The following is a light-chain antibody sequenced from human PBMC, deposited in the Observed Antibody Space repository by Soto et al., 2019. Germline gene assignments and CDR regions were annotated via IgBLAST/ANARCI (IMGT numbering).Light chain of an antibody. Sequence: QSALTQPASVSGSPGQSITISCTGTSSDVGGYNFVSWYQHHPGKVPKLMIYDVTNRPSGVSNRFSGSKSGNMASLTISGLQAEDEADYYCSSCTSSSTLVFGGGTKLTVL. J-gene: IGLJ2*01. CDR1: SSDVGGYNF. CDR3: SSCTSSSTLV. CDR2: DVT. V-gene: IGLV2-14*03.